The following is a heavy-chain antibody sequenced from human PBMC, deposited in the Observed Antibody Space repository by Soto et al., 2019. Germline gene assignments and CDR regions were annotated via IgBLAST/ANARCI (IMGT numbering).Heavy chain of an antibody. CDR2: IIPILGTA. D-gene: IGHD3-22*01. Sequence: ASVKVSCKASGGTFNNNAISWVRQAPGQGLEWMGGIIPILGTANYAQKFRGRVTITADESTSTGYMDLSSLRSEDTAVYYCARPYDSSDYYGGGMDVWGQGTTVTVSS. V-gene: IGHV1-69*13. J-gene: IGHJ6*02. CDR1: GGTFNNNA. CDR3: ARPYDSSDYYGGGMDV.